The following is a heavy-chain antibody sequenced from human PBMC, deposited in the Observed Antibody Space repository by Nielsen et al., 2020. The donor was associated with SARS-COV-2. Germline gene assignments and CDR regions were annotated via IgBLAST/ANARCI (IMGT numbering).Heavy chain of an antibody. CDR1: GYTFTGYY. J-gene: IGHJ3*02. CDR2: INPDSGGT. D-gene: IGHD5-24*01. V-gene: IGHV1-2*02. CDR3: ARELRVGMAINGPSDI. Sequence: ASVKVSCKASGYTFTGYYIHWVRQAPGQRLEWMGWINPDSGGTDYAQKFQGRVTMTRDTSISTANMELSRLRSDDTAVYYCARELRVGMAINGPSDIWGQGTMVTVSS.